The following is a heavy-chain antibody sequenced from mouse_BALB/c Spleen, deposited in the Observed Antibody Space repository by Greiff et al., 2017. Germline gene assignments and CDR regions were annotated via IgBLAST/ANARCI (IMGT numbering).Heavy chain of an antibody. V-gene: IGHV7-3*02. Sequence: EVQGVESGGGLVQPGGSLRLSCSTSGFTFTYYYMSWVRQPPGKALEWLGFIRNKANGYTTEYSASVKGRFTISRDNSQSILYLQMNTLRAEDSATYYCARGGYDGLYAMDYWGQGTSVTVSS. CDR3: ARGGYDGLYAMDY. D-gene: IGHD2-2*01. J-gene: IGHJ4*01. CDR1: GFTFTYYY. CDR2: IRNKANGYTT.